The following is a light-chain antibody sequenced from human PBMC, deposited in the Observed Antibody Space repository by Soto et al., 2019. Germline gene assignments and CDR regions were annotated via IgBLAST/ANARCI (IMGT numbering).Light chain of an antibody. J-gene: IGLJ3*02. V-gene: IGLV1-44*01. CDR1: SSNIGNYV. Sequence: QSVLTQPPSVSGTPGQRVTISSSGNSSNIGNYVVNWYQQLPGTAPKLLIYSDNKRPSGVPDRFSGAKSGTSASLAISGLQSEDEADYYCAAWDDSLNGWVFGGGTKVTVL. CDR2: SDN. CDR3: AAWDDSLNGWV.